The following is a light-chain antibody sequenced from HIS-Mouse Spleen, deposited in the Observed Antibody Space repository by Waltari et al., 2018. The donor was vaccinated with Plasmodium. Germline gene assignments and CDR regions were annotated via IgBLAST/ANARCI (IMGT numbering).Light chain of an antibody. CDR2: KAS. CDR1: PSISSW. Sequence: DIQMTQSPSTLSASVGYRVTITCRASPSISSWLAWYQQKPGKAPKLLIYKASSLESGVPSRFSGSGSGTEFTLTISSLQPDDFATYYCQQYNSYSYTFGQGTKLEIK. J-gene: IGKJ2*01. CDR3: QQYNSYSYT. V-gene: IGKV1-5*03.